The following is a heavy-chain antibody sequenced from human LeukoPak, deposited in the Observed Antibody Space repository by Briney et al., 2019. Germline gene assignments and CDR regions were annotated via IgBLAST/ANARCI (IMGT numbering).Heavy chain of an antibody. V-gene: IGHV3-15*01. D-gene: IGHD2-2*01. CDR1: GFTFSNAW. Sequence: AGSLRLSSAASGFTFSNAWMSWVRQAPGKGLEWVGRIKSKTDGGTTDYAAPVKGRFTISRDDSKNTLYLQMNSLKTEDTAVYYCTTPASPGPEVPWGQGTLVTVSS. CDR2: IKSKTDGGTT. J-gene: IGHJ5*02. CDR3: TTPASPGPEVP.